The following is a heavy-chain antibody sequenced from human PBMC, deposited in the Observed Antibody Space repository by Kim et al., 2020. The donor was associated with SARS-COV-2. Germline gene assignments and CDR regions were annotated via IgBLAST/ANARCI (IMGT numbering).Heavy chain of an antibody. D-gene: IGHD3-3*01. V-gene: IGHV3-7*01. J-gene: IGHJ5*02. Sequence: GGSLRLSCAASGFSFNSYWMNWVRQAPGKGLECVANIKQDGTDTNYVGSVKGRFSISRDNTNNSVFLQMNSLRAEDTAVYYCARGGSDYWSGYYNFFDP. CDR1: GFSFNSYW. CDR3: ARGGSDYWSGYYNFFDP. CDR2: IKQDGTDT.